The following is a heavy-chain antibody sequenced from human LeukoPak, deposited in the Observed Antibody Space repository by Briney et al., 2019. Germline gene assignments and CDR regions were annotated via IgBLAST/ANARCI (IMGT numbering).Heavy chain of an antibody. D-gene: IGHD6-13*01. CDR1: GGSISSSSYY. V-gene: IGHV4-39*01. J-gene: IGHJ3*02. CDR2: IYYSGST. Sequence: PSETLSLSCTVSGGSISSSSYYWGWIRQPPGKGLEWIGSIYYSGSTYYNPSLKSRVTISVDTSKNQFSLKLSSVTAADTAVYYCARPRAAAAGLGAFDIWGQGTMVTVSS. CDR3: ARPRAAAAGLGAFDI.